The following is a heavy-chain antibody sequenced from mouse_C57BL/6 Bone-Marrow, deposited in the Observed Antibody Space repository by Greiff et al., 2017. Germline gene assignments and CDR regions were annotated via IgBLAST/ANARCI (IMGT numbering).Heavy chain of an antibody. D-gene: IGHD2-2*01. CDR1: GYTFTSYW. CDR3: AINYGYGDWYFDV. CDR2: INPSSGYT. J-gene: IGHJ1*03. V-gene: IGHV1-7*01. Sequence: VKLMESGAELAKPGASVKLSCKASGYTFTSYWMHWVKQRPGQGLEWIGYINPSSGYTNYNQKFKGKATLTVDKSSSTAYMQLSSLTSEDSAVYYCAINYGYGDWYFDVWGTGTTVTVSS.